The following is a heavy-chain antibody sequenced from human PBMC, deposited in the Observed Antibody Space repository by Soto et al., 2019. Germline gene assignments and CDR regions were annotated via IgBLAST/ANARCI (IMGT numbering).Heavy chain of an antibody. D-gene: IGHD4-17*01. CDR1: GFTFSSYA. V-gene: IGHV3-30-3*01. Sequence: QVQLVESGGGVVQPGRSLRLSCAASGFTFSSYAMHWVRQAPGKGLEWVAVISYDGSNKYYADSVKGRFTISRDNSKNTLYLQMNSLRAEDTAVYYWARVRTTVTSLFDYWGQGTLVTVSS. CDR3: ARVRTTVTSLFDY. CDR2: ISYDGSNK. J-gene: IGHJ4*02.